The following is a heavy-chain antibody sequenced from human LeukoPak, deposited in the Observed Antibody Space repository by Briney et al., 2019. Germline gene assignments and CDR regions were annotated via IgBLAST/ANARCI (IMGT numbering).Heavy chain of an antibody. CDR3: ARDSRHDYGGNADAFDI. J-gene: IGHJ3*02. Sequence: GGSLRLSCAASGFTFSTYGMHWVRQAPGKGLEWVANIKQDGSEKYYVDSVKGRFTISRDNAKNSLYLQMNSLRAEDTAVYYCARDSRHDYGGNADAFDIWGQGTMVTVSS. CDR2: IKQDGSEK. CDR1: GFTFSTYG. V-gene: IGHV3-7*01. D-gene: IGHD4-23*01.